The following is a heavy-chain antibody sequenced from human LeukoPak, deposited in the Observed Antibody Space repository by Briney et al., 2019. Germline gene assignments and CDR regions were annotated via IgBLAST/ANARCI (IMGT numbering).Heavy chain of an antibody. D-gene: IGHD6-13*01. CDR2: IYSGGST. CDR1: VFTVSSNY. V-gene: IGHV3-66*01. CDR3: AKDLRPRIAAAGLDAFDI. J-gene: IGHJ3*02. Sequence: GGSLRLSCAASVFTVSSNYMSWVRQAPGKGLEWVSVIYSGGSTYYADSVKGRFTISRDNSKNTLYLQMNSLRAEDTAVYYCAKDLRPRIAAAGLDAFDIWGQGTMVTVSS.